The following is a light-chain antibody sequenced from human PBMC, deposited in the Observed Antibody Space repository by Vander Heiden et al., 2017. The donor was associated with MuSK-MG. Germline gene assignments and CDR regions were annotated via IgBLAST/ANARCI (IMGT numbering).Light chain of an antibody. V-gene: IGKV1-39*01. CDR3: QQSYSNFEDFT. CDR1: QSISSY. J-gene: IGKJ3*01. CDR2: AAS. Sequence: DLQMTQSPSSLSASVGDRVTITCRASQSISSYLNWYQQKPGKAPKLLIYAASSLQSGVPSRFSGSGSGTDFTLTISSLQPEDFATYYCQQSYSNFEDFTFGHGTKVDIK.